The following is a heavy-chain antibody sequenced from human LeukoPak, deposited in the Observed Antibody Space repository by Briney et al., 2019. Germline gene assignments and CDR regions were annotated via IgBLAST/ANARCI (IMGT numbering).Heavy chain of an antibody. V-gene: IGHV4-59*01. CDR2: IYYSGST. CDR3: ARDGGSSGWYDY. J-gene: IGHJ4*02. D-gene: IGHD6-19*01. CDR1: GGSISSYY. Sequence: TSETLSLTCTVSGGSISSYYWSWIRQPPGKGLEWIGYIYYSGSTNYNPSLKSRVIISVDTSKNQFSLKLSSVTAADTAVYYCARDGGSSGWYDYWGQGTLVTVSS.